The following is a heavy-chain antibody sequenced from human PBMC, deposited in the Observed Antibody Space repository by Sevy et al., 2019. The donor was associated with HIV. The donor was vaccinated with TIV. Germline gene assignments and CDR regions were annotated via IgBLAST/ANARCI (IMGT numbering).Heavy chain of an antibody. Sequence: ASVKVSCKAPGGSFSNFAYIWVRQAPGQGLEWMGMIIPIFGAPNYAQKFQDRVTITADESTNTAYMELSSLISDDTAVYYCARGYYYGSGSYYPPVYWGQGTLVTVSS. D-gene: IGHD3-10*01. V-gene: IGHV1-69*13. CDR1: GGSFSNFA. CDR2: IIPIFGAP. CDR3: ARGYYYGSGSYYPPVY. J-gene: IGHJ4*02.